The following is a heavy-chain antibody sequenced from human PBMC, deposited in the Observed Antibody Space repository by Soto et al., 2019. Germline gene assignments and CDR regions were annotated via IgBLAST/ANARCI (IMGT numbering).Heavy chain of an antibody. CDR1: GGSFSGYY. CDR3: ASPSGDYEDSFDY. CDR2: INHSGST. J-gene: IGHJ4*02. D-gene: IGHD4-17*01. Sequence: ASETLSLTCAVYGGSFSGYYWSWIRQPPGKGLEWIGEINHSGSTNYNPSLKSRVTISVDTSKNQFSLKLSSVTAADTAVYYCASPSGDYEDSFDYWGKGTLVTVSS. V-gene: IGHV4-34*01.